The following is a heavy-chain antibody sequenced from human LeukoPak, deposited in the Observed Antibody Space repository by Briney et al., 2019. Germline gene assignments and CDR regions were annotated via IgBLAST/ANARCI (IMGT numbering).Heavy chain of an antibody. J-gene: IGHJ4*02. D-gene: IGHD1-7*01. V-gene: IGHV3-48*04. CDR1: GFTFSSFS. Sequence: GGSLRLSCAASGFTFSSFSMNWVRQAPGKGLEWVSYIRSGGTNTDYTGSVKGRFTISRDNAKNSLYLQMNSPRAEDTAVYYCARMNYVSSGWGAPFDYWGQGTLVTVSS. CDR2: IRSGGTNT. CDR3: ARMNYVSSGWGAPFDY.